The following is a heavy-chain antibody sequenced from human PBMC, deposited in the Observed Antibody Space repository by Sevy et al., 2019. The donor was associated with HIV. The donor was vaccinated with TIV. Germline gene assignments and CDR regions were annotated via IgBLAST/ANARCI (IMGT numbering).Heavy chain of an antibody. V-gene: IGHV3-30*04. CDR3: ARDRGEILSSAFNY. CDR1: GFTFSEYG. CDR2: ISHDGRNNK. J-gene: IGHJ4*02. Sequence: GGSLRLSCAASGFTFSEYGMHWVRQAPGKGLEWVAVISHDGRNNKYNVDSVKGRFTISRDNSKNTLYLQMNSLSAEDTAIYYCARDRGEILSSAFNYWGQGTLVTVSS. D-gene: IGHD3-10*01.